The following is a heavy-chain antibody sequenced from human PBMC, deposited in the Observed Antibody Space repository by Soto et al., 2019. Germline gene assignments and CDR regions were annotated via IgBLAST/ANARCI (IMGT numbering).Heavy chain of an antibody. CDR2: IYYSGST. CDR1: GGSISSGDYY. Sequence: QVQLQESGPGLVKPSQTLSLTCTVSGGSISSGDYYWSWIRQHPGKGLEWIGYIYYSGSTYYNPSLQSRVPISVDTSKNQVALKLSSVTAADTAVYYCARWWSGSRQGFDPWGQGTLVTVSS. J-gene: IGHJ5*02. V-gene: IGHV4-31*03. D-gene: IGHD3-3*01. CDR3: ARWWSGSRQGFDP.